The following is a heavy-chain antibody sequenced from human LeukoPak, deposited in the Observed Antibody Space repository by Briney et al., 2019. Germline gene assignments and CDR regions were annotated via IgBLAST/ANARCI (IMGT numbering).Heavy chain of an antibody. CDR3: ARDLSGVQLGFGWFDP. V-gene: IGHV1-46*01. D-gene: IGHD1-1*01. CDR1: GYTFTSYY. J-gene: IGHJ5*02. Sequence: ASVKVSCKASGYTFTSYYMHWVRQAPGQGLEWMGIINPSGGSTSYAQKFQGRVTMTRDTSTSTVYMELSSLRSEDTAVYYCARDLSGVQLGFGWFDPWGQGTLVTVSS. CDR2: INPSGGST.